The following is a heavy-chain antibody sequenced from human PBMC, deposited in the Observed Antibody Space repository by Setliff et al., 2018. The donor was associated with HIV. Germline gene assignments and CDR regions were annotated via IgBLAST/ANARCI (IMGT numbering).Heavy chain of an antibody. CDR3: ARDTSPHSSGYYLTSDAFDI. J-gene: IGHJ3*02. CDR2: IIPIFGTA. D-gene: IGHD3-22*01. Sequence: GASVKVSCKASGGTFSSYAISWVRQAPGQGLEWMGGIIPIFGTANYAQKFQGRVKITTDESTSTAYMELSSLRSEDTAVYYCARDTSPHSSGYYLTSDAFDIWGQGTMVTVSS. V-gene: IGHV1-69*05. CDR1: GGTFSSYA.